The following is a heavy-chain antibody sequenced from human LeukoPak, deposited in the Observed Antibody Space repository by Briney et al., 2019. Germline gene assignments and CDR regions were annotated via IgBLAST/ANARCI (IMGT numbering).Heavy chain of an antibody. V-gene: IGHV3-9*03. CDR1: GFTFDDYA. CDR2: ISRNSGSI. CDR3: AKDMGDSIAARPGAFDY. J-gene: IGHJ4*02. D-gene: IGHD6-6*01. Sequence: GGSLRLSCAASGFTFDDYAMHWVRQAPGKGLEWVSGISRNSGSIGYADSVKGRFTISRDNAKNSLYLQMNSLRAEDMALYYCAKDMGDSIAARPGAFDYWGQGTLVTVSS.